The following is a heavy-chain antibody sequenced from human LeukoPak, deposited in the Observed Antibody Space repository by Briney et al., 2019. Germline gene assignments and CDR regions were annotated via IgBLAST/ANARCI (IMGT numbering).Heavy chain of an antibody. CDR3: ASRPYRLFGNYYMDV. D-gene: IGHD3-22*01. CDR2: INHSGST. Sequence: SQSLSLTCAVYGGSLSGYYWSWIRQPPGKGLGWIGEINHSGSTNYHPSLKSRVTISVDTSKNHSSLKLSSVTAADTAVYYCASRPYRLFGNYYMDVWGKGTTVTVSS. V-gene: IGHV4-34*01. J-gene: IGHJ6*03. CDR1: GGSLSGYY.